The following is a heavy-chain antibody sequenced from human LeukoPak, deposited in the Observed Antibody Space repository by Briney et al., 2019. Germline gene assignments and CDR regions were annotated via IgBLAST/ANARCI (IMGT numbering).Heavy chain of an antibody. J-gene: IGHJ4*02. Sequence: GESLKISCKGSGYSFTSYWIGWVRQVPGKGLEWMGIIYPGDSDTRYSPSFQGQVTISADKSISTAYLQWSSLKASDTAMYYCALSYYYDSSGYYTFDYWGQGTLVTVSS. CDR3: ALSYYYDSSGYYTFDY. CDR1: GYSFTSYW. V-gene: IGHV5-51*01. D-gene: IGHD3-22*01. CDR2: IYPGDSDT.